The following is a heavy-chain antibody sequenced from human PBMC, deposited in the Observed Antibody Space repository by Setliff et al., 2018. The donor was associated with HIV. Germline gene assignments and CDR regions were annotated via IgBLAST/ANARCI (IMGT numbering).Heavy chain of an antibody. CDR3: ARVPVSNYYYYMDV. V-gene: IGHV1-18*01. Sequence: ASVKVSCKASGYTFINYHITWVRQAPGQGLEWVGSISASGINTNYTQGRVTMTTDISMSTAYMELRSLRSADSAVYYCARVPVSNYYYYMDVWGKGTTVTVSS. J-gene: IGHJ6*03. CDR2: ISASGINT. CDR1: GYTFINYH.